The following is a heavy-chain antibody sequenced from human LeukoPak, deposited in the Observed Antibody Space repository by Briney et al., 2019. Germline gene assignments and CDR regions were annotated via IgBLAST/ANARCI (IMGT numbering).Heavy chain of an antibody. CDR2: IYHSGST. CDR3: AGWAPKWEPPNAFDI. D-gene: IGHD1-26*01. CDR1: GGSISSSNW. Sequence: SETLSLTCAVSGGSISSSNWWSWVRQPPGKGLEWIGEIYHSGSTNYNPSLKSRVTISVDKSKNQFSLKLSSVTAADTAVYYCAGWAPKWEPPNAFDIWGQGTMVTVSS. V-gene: IGHV4-4*02. J-gene: IGHJ3*02.